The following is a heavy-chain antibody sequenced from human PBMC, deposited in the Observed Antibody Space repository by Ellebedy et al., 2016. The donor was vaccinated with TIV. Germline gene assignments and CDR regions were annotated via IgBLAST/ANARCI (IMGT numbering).Heavy chain of an antibody. CDR1: GFIFSNAW. V-gene: IGHV3-15*07. CDR2: IKTTTGGRAT. J-gene: IGHJ4*02. CDR3: TTELCSSGCFPGIY. D-gene: IGHD2-15*01. Sequence: GESLKISCAASGFIFSNAWVNSVRQAPGQRLECVGRIKTTTGGRATDYAAPVKGRFIIPRDDSKNTLYLQMNSLKTEDTAVYYCTTELCSSGCFPGIYWGQGTLVTVSS.